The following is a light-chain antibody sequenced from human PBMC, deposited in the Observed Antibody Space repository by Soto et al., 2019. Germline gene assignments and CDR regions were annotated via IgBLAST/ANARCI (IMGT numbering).Light chain of an antibody. Sequence: QSVLTQPPSASGTPGQRVTISCSGSSSNIGSSPVNWYQQLPGMAPRLLIYGNNQRPSGVPDRFSGSKSGTSASLAIGGLQSEDEADYYCAPWDDNLNGPVFGGGTKLTVL. CDR2: GNN. CDR3: APWDDNLNGPV. J-gene: IGLJ3*02. CDR1: SSNIGSSP. V-gene: IGLV1-44*01.